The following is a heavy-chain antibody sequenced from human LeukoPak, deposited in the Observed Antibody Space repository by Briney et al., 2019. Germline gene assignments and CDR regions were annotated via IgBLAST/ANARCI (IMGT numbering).Heavy chain of an antibody. Sequence: GGSLRLSCAASGFTFSSYAMSWVRQAPEKGLEWVSVMYSDGSTYYADSVKGRFTISRDNSKNTVYLQMNSLRVEDTAIYYCARPGRGWFDRWGQGTLVNVSS. CDR3: ARPGRGWFDR. J-gene: IGHJ5*02. CDR1: GFTFSSYA. V-gene: IGHV3-23*03. CDR2: MYSDGST.